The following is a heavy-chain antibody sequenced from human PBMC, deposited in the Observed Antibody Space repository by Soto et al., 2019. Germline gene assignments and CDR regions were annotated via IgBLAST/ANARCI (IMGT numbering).Heavy chain of an antibody. CDR2: IIPIFGTA. CDR1: GGTFSSYA. J-gene: IGHJ1*01. V-gene: IGHV1-69*01. D-gene: IGHD6-6*01. Sequence: QVQLVQSGAEVKKPGSSVKVSCKASGGTFSSYAITWVRQAPGQGLEWMGGIIPIFGTANYAQKFQGRVTITADESTSTAYMELSSLRSEDTAVYYFARFTEQLEYFQHWGQGTLVTVSS. CDR3: ARFTEQLEYFQH.